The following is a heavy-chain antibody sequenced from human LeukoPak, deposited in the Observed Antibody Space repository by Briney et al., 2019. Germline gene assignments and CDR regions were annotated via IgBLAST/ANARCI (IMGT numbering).Heavy chain of an antibody. CDR3: ARGSARVATRYYYYMGV. CDR1: GGSFSGYY. Sequence: SETLSLTCAVYGGSFSGYYWSWIRQPPGKGLEWIGEINHSGSTNYNPSLKSRVTISVDTSKNQFSLKLSSVTAADTAVYYCARGSARVATRYYYYMGVWGKGTTVTVSS. D-gene: IGHD2-15*01. V-gene: IGHV4-34*01. CDR2: INHSGST. J-gene: IGHJ6*03.